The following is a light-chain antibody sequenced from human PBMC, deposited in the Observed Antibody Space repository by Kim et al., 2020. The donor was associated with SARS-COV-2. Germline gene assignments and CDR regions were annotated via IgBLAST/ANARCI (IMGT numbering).Light chain of an antibody. CDR2: LNSDGSH. CDR1: SGHSSYA. J-gene: IGLJ3*02. V-gene: IGLV4-69*01. Sequence: QPVLTQSPSASASLGASVKLTCTLSSGHSSYAIAWHQQQPEKGPRYLMKLNSDGSHSKGDGIPDRFSGSSSGAERYLTISSLQSEDEADYYCQTWGTGQGVFGGWTQLTVL. CDR3: QTWGTGQGV.